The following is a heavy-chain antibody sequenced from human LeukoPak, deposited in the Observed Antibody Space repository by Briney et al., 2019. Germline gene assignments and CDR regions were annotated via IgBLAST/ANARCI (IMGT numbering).Heavy chain of an antibody. V-gene: IGHV3-30*18. CDR1: GFTFSSYG. D-gene: IGHD1-26*01. J-gene: IGHJ4*02. CDR2: ISYDGSNK. Sequence: GRSLRLSCAASGFTFSSYGMHWVRQAPGKGLEWVAVISYDGSNKYYADSVKGRFTISRDNSKNTLYLQMNSLRGEDTAVYYCAQDRSGSRIPQYFDYWGQGTLVTVSS. CDR3: AQDRSGSRIPQYFDY.